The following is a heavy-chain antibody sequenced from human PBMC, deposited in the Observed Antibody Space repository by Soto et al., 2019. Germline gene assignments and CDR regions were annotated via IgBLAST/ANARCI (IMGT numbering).Heavy chain of an antibody. CDR3: TTDLSYDLWLGGLDV. CDR2: ISWNGAGV. D-gene: IGHD6-19*01. J-gene: IGHJ6*02. CDR1: GFTFDDYA. Sequence: EVQLVESGGGLAQPGRSLRLSCAASGFTFDDYAMHWVRQAPGKGLEWVSGISWNGAGVGYADSVKGRVTISRDNAEKSLYPQMTVLRTEATALYFGTTDLSYDLWLGGLDVWGQGMTVSV. V-gene: IGHV3-9*01.